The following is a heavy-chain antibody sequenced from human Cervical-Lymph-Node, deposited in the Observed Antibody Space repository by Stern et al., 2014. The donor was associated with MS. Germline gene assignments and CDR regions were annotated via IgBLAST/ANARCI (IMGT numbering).Heavy chain of an antibody. CDR1: GVNFSSRR. Sequence: VQLVESGPVVKRPGSSVRVSCEASGVNFSSRRISWVRQAPGHGLEWMGSIIRLLSTTDYAQKFQGILAITADESTGTAYMELSGLRPEDTAIYYCATDGEQTLGLADDWGQGTLVTVAS. D-gene: IGHD3-16*01. CDR2: IIRLLSTT. CDR3: ATDGEQTLGLADD. V-gene: IGHV1-69*11. J-gene: IGHJ4*02.